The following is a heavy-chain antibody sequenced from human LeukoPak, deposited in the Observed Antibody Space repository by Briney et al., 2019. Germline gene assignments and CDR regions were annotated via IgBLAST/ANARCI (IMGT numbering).Heavy chain of an antibody. CDR1: GFTFDDYG. Sequence: AGGSLRLSCAASGFTFDDYGMSWVRQAPGKGLEWVSGINWNGGSTGYADSVKGRFTISRDNAKNSLYLQMNSLRAEDTALYYCARDSGYGLYYMDVWGKGTTVTVSS. V-gene: IGHV3-20*04. D-gene: IGHD5-12*01. CDR2: INWNGGST. CDR3: ARDSGYGLYYMDV. J-gene: IGHJ6*03.